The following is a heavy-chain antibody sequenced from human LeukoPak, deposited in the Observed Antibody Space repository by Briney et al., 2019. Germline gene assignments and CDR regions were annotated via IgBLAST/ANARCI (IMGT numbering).Heavy chain of an antibody. CDR3: ARDFLRTASPDAFDF. CDR2: ISYSGNN. Sequence: SETLSLTCTVSGDSISSDGYSWTWIRQPPGKGLEWIGHISYSGNNYYNPSLKSRVTLSVDASKNQFSLNLTSVTAADTAIYYRARDFLRTASPDAFDFWGQGTMVTVSS. CDR1: GDSISSDGYS. V-gene: IGHV4-31*03. J-gene: IGHJ3*01. D-gene: IGHD2-21*02.